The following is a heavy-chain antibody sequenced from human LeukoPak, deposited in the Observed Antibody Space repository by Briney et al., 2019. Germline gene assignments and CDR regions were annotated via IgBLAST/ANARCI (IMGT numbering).Heavy chain of an antibody. V-gene: IGHV1-69*13. CDR1: GGTFSSYA. CDR3: ARCNYGSGSYYTPYFDY. J-gene: IGHJ4*02. CDR2: IIPIFGTA. D-gene: IGHD3-10*01. Sequence: ASVKVSCKASGGTFSSYAISWVRQAPGQGLEWMGGIIPIFGTANYAQKFQGRVTITADESTSTAYMELSSLRSEDTAVYYCARCNYGSGSYYTPYFDYWGQGTLVTVSS.